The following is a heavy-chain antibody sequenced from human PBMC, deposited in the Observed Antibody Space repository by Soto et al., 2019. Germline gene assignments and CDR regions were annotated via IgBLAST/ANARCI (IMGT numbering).Heavy chain of an antibody. CDR1: GYSFTSYG. V-gene: IGHV1-18*01. Sequence: QVQLAQSAAEVKKPGASVKVSCKASGYSFTSYGITWVRQAPGQGLEWMGWISAYNGNTKYAQNLQDTVTLTTDTSTNTAYMGLRSLTSDDAAVYYCARETSGSYYKLDLWGRGTLVTVPA. D-gene: IGHD3-10*01. CDR3: ARETSGSYYKLDL. CDR2: ISAYNGNT. J-gene: IGHJ2*01.